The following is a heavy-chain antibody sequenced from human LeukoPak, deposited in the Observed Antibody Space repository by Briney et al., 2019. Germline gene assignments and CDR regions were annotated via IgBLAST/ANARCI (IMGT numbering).Heavy chain of an antibody. J-gene: IGHJ3*02. CDR1: GFTFSSYW. V-gene: IGHV3-7*01. CDR2: IKQDGSEK. Sequence: PGGSLRLSCAASGFTFSSYWMSWVRQAPGKGLEWVANIKQDGSEKYYVDSVKGRFTISRDNAKNSLYLQMNSLRAEDTAVYYCARDCSSTSCTAWGAFDIWGQGTTVTVSS. D-gene: IGHD2-2*01. CDR3: ARDCSSTSCTAWGAFDI.